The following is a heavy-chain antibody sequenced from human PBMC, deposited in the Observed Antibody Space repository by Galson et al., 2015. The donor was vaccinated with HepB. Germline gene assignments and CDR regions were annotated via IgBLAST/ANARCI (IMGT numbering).Heavy chain of an antibody. CDR2: TYYRSKWYN. Sequence: CANSGDSVSSSSAAWNWIRQSPSRGPEWLGRTYYRSKWYNDYAVSVKSRISINPDTSKNQFSLQLNSVTPEDTAVYYCARAGAQSGYSSGWYVGPFDYWGQGTLVTVSA. D-gene: IGHD6-19*01. V-gene: IGHV6-1*01. J-gene: IGHJ4*02. CDR3: ARAGAQSGYSSGWYVGPFDY. CDR1: GDSVSSSSAA.